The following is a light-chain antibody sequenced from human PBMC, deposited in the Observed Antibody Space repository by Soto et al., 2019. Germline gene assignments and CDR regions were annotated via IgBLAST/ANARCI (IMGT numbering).Light chain of an antibody. Sequence: QSALTQPRSVSVSPGQSVTISCIGTNSDIGGYNYVSWYRQYPGKAPKVVIYDVNKRPSGVPDRFSGSKSANTASLTISGLQAEDEADYYCCSYAGSYTFVFGTGTKVTVL. CDR1: NSDIGGYNY. J-gene: IGLJ1*01. CDR2: DVN. CDR3: CSYAGSYTFV. V-gene: IGLV2-11*01.